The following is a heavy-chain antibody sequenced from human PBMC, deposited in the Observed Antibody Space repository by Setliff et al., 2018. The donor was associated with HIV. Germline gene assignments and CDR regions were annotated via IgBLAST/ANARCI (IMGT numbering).Heavy chain of an antibody. Sequence: SETLSLTCAVFGGSFSGYYWSWIRQPPGKGLEWIGEINHSGSTDYNPSLKSRVTISVDTSKNQFALNLSSVTAADTAVYYCARYDYGDFDYWGQGTPVTVSS. D-gene: IGHD4-17*01. V-gene: IGHV4-34*01. CDR2: INHSGST. CDR3: ARYDYGDFDY. J-gene: IGHJ4*02. CDR1: GGSFSGYY.